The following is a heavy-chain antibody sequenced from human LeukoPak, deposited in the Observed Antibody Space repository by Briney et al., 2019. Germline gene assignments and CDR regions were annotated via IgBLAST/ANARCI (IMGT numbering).Heavy chain of an antibody. V-gene: IGHV3-23*01. D-gene: IGHD3-3*01. CDR1: GFTFSSHW. J-gene: IGHJ4*02. CDR2: ISGSGGST. Sequence: PGGSLRLSCAASGFTFSSHWMSWVRQAPGKGLEWVSAISGSGGSTHYADSVKGRFTISRDNSKNTLYLQMNSLRAEDTAVYYCAKASEITIFGAPPRPDLNWGQGTLVTVSS. CDR3: AKASEITIFGAPPRPDLN.